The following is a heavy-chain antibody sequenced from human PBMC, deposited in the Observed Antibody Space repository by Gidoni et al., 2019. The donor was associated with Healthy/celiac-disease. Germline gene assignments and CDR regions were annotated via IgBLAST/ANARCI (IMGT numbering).Heavy chain of an antibody. CDR3: ARDWPYSSGWGFDY. CDR2: IWYDGSNK. V-gene: IGHV3-33*01. J-gene: IGHJ4*02. Sequence: QVQLVESGGGVVQPGRSLRLSCAASGFTFSSYGMHWVRQAPGKGLEWVAVIWYDGSNKYYADSVKGRFTISRDNSKNTLYLQMNSLRAEDTAVYYCARDWPYSSGWGFDYWGQGTLVTVSS. CDR1: GFTFSSYG. D-gene: IGHD6-19*01.